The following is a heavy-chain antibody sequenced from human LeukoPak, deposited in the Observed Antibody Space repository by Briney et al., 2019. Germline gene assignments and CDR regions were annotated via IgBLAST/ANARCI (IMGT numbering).Heavy chain of an antibody. V-gene: IGHV4-59*12. CDR3: VAAAVAVDC. D-gene: IGHD6-19*01. J-gene: IGHJ4*02. CDR1: GDSISSYY. Sequence: PSETLSLTCTVSGDSISSYYCSWIRQPPGKGLEWIGYIYYSGSTSYNPSLKSRVTISLDKSKNQFSLKLSSVTAADTAVYYCVAAAVAVDCWGQGTLVTVSS. CDR2: IYYSGST.